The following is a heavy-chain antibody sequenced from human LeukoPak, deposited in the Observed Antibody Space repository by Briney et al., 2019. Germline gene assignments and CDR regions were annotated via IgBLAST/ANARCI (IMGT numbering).Heavy chain of an antibody. CDR3: ARGSSSKLRLGELSLGY. CDR2: TSYDGSNK. CDR1: GFTFSSYA. J-gene: IGHJ4*02. D-gene: IGHD3-16*02. V-gene: IGHV3-30-3*01. Sequence: GGSLRLSCAASGFTFSSYAMHWVRQAPGKGLEWVAVTSYDGSNKYYADSVKGRFTISRDNSKNTLYLQMNSLRAEDTAVYYCARGSSSKLRLGELSLGYWGQGTLVTVSS.